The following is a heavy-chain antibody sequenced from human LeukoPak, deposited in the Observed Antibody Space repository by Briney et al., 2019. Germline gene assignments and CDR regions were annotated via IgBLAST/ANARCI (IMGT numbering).Heavy chain of an antibody. Sequence: SETLSLTCAVYGGSFSGYYWSWIRQPPGKGLEWIGEINHSGSTNYNPSLKSRVTISVDTSKNQSSLKLSSVTAADTAVYYCARGKGISAAYLVDVWGKGTTVTVSS. V-gene: IGHV4-34*01. J-gene: IGHJ6*04. CDR1: GGSFSGYY. CDR2: INHSGST. D-gene: IGHD6-13*01. CDR3: ARGKGISAAYLVDV.